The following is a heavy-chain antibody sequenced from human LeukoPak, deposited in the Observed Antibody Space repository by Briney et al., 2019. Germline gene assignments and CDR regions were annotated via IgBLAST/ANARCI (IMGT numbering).Heavy chain of an antibody. Sequence: GGSLRLSCTASGFTFSSYAMSWVRQAPGKGLEWVSGISGSGGTTYYADSVKGHFTISRDNSENTLYPQMSSLRAEDTAVYYCAKFYGSHYYYYGMDVWGKGTTVTVSS. CDR3: AKFYGSHYYYYGMDV. D-gene: IGHD3-10*01. CDR1: GFTFSSYA. CDR2: ISGSGGTT. V-gene: IGHV3-23*01. J-gene: IGHJ6*04.